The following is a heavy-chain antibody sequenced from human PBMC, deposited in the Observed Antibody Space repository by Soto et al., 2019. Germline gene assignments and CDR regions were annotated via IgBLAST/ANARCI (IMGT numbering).Heavy chain of an antibody. Sequence: GGALRLSCAGSGCTFSLYGMSWVRQAPGKGLEWVSYISGRSSSYTNYADSVRGRFTISRDNAQNSLYLQMNSLRVEDTAVYYCTRGPPGGSYFHPTAWGQGTLVPVSS. J-gene: IGHJ4*02. CDR2: ISGRSSSYT. CDR1: GCTFSLYG. CDR3: TRGPPGGSYFHPTA. V-gene: IGHV3-11*06. D-gene: IGHD1-26*01.